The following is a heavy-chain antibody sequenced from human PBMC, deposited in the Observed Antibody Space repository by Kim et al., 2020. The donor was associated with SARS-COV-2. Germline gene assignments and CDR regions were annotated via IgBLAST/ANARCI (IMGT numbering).Heavy chain of an antibody. CDR2: ISSSSSYI. CDR1: GFTFSSYS. Sequence: GGSLRLSCAASGFTFSSYSMNWVRQAPGKGLEWVSSISSSSSYIYYADSVKGRFTISRDNAKNSLYLQMNSLRAEDTAVYYCARDRPITMIVAEGWFDPWGQGTLVTVSS. D-gene: IGHD3-22*01. V-gene: IGHV3-21*01. J-gene: IGHJ5*02. CDR3: ARDRPITMIVAEGWFDP.